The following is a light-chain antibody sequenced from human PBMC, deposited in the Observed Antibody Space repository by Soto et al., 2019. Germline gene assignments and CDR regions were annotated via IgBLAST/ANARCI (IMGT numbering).Light chain of an antibody. CDR2: GVS. J-gene: IGKJ4*01. CDR1: QSVSNY. CDR3: QQTFGTPRT. Sequence: DIQMTQSPSSLSASLGDRVTITCRASQSVSNYLNWYQQKPGKAPNLLIYGVSTLQSGVSSRFSGSGSGTVFTLTIISLHPEDFAIYYCQQTFGTPRTFGGGTKVELK. V-gene: IGKV1-39*01.